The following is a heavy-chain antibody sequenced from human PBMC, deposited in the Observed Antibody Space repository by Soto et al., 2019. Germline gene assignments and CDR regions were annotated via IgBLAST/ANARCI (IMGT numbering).Heavy chain of an antibody. CDR1: GFTFSSYG. D-gene: IGHD3-10*01. V-gene: IGHV3-33*01. J-gene: IGHJ4*02. CDR2: IWYDGSNK. CDR3: ARGNAMVRGQYYFDY. Sequence: QVQLVESGGGVVQPGRSLRLSCAASGFTFSSYGMHWVRQAPGKGLEWVAVIWYDGSNKYYADSVKGRFTISRDNSKNTLYLQMNSLRAEDTAVYYCARGNAMVRGQYYFDYWGQGTLVTVSS.